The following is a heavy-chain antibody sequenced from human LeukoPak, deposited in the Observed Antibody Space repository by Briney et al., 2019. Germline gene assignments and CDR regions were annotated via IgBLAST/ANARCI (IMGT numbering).Heavy chain of an antibody. D-gene: IGHD3-22*01. V-gene: IGHV1-18*01. CDR2: ISAYNGNT. Sequence: ASVKVSCKASGYTFTSYGISWVRQAPGQGLEWMGWISAYNGNTNCAQKLQGRVTMTTDTSTSTAYMELRSLRSDDTAVYYCARVTGGMRYDSSGKGFDPWGQGTLVTVSS. J-gene: IGHJ5*02. CDR1: GYTFTSYG. CDR3: ARVTGGMRYDSSGKGFDP.